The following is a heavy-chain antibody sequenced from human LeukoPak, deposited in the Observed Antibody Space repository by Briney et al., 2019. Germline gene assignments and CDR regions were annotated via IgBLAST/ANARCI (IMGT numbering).Heavy chain of an antibody. D-gene: IGHD2-15*01. Sequence: GGSLRLSCAASGFTVSSNYMSWVRQAPGKGLEWVSAISGSGGSTYYADSVKGRFTISRDNSKNTLYLQMNSLRAEDTAVYYCAKVYDIVVVVAAIGAWGQGTLVIVSS. CDR1: GFTVSSNY. CDR2: ISGSGGST. J-gene: IGHJ5*02. V-gene: IGHV3-23*01. CDR3: AKVYDIVVVVAAIGA.